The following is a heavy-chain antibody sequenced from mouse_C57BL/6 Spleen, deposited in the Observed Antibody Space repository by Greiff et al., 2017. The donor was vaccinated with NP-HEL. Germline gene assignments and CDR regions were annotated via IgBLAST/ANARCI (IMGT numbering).Heavy chain of an antibody. Sequence: EVMLVESGGGLVQPGGSLSLSCAASGFTFTDYYMSWVRQPPGKALEWLGFIRNKANGYTTEYSASVKGRFTISRVNSQSILYLQMNALRAEDSATYYCASYGSSRYFDVWGTGTTVTVSS. J-gene: IGHJ1*03. D-gene: IGHD1-1*01. CDR2: IRNKANGYTT. CDR3: ASYGSSRYFDV. V-gene: IGHV7-3*01. CDR1: GFTFTDYY.